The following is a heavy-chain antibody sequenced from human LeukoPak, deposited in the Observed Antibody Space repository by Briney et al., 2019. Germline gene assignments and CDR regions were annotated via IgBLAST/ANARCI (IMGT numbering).Heavy chain of an antibody. CDR3: SKVNS. CDR2: MSQDGSSK. V-gene: IGHV3-7*01. Sequence: GGSLRLSCAASGFTFSNSWMSWLRQAPGKGLEWVAHMSQDGSSKFYVDSVKGRFTISRDNAKNSLYLQMNGLRVEDTAVYYCSKVNSWGQGTLVTVSS. D-gene: IGHD3-22*01. J-gene: IGHJ4*02. CDR1: GFTFSNSW.